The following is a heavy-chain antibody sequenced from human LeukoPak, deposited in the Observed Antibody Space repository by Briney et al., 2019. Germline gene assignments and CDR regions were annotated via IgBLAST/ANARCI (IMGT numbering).Heavy chain of an antibody. CDR2: IYPGDSDT. D-gene: IGHD5-12*01. V-gene: IGHV5-51*01. CDR3: GSGYDDNYFDY. Sequence: GESLKISCKGSGYSFTSYWIGRVRQMPGKGLEWMGIIYPGDSDTGYSPSFQGQVTISADKSISTAYLQWSSLKASDTAMYYCGSGYDDNYFDYWGQGTLVTVSS. J-gene: IGHJ4*02. CDR1: GYSFTSYW.